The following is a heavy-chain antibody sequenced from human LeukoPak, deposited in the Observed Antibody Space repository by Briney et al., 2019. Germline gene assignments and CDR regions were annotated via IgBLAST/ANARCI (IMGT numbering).Heavy chain of an antibody. Sequence: GGSLRLSCSPSSFSLSDYGMSWVRQAPGQGLEWISYITMNSVRLYAESVKGRFTISGDNDNNSVYLQMNSLRDEDTAVYYCTRGRYQFLGPNDYWGQGSLVTVSS. J-gene: IGHJ4*02. CDR1: SFSLSDYG. CDR2: ITMNSVR. D-gene: IGHD2-2*01. V-gene: IGHV3-48*02. CDR3: TRGRYQFLGPNDY.